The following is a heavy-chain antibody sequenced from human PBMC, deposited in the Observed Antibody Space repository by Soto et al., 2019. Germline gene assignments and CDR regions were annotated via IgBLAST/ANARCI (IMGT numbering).Heavy chain of an antibody. CDR2: IYNSGKT. D-gene: IGHD6-19*01. Sequence: QVQLQESGPGLVKPSQTLSLTCTVSSGSISSGGYYWSWIRQHPGKALEWVGYIYNSGKTYYNPSLKSRVTISADTSKNQFSLNLSSVTAADTAVYYCARASAGGGWYYVDYWGQGTLVTVSS. CDR1: SGSISSGGYY. CDR3: ARASAGGGWYYVDY. J-gene: IGHJ4*02. V-gene: IGHV4-31*03.